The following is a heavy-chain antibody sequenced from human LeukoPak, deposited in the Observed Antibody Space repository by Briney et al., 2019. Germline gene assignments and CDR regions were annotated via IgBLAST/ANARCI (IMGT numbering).Heavy chain of an antibody. Sequence: SETLSLTCTVSGGSISSYYWAWIRQPPGKGLEWIGTIYYSGSTFYNPSLKSRVTISVDTSKNQFSLKLSSVTAADTAVYYCARHPQRSLGVTTSGPYYYGMDVWGQGTTVTVSS. CDR2: IYYSGST. CDR1: GGSISSYY. CDR3: ARHPQRSLGVTTSGPYYYGMDV. V-gene: IGHV4-39*01. J-gene: IGHJ6*02. D-gene: IGHD2-21*02.